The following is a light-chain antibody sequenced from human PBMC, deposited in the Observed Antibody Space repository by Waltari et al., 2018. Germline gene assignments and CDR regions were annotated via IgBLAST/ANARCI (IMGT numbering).Light chain of an antibody. V-gene: IGLV2-14*01. CDR3: SSYTSSGVV. J-gene: IGLJ2*01. CDR2: DVY. Sequence: QSALTQPASVSGSPGQAIIISCTGTGSDVGGYDYVSWCQQYPGKAPRLIIYDVYNRPSGVSNRFSGSKSDNTASLTISGLQAEDESVYYCSSYTSSGVVFGGGTMLTVL. CDR1: GSDVGGYDY.